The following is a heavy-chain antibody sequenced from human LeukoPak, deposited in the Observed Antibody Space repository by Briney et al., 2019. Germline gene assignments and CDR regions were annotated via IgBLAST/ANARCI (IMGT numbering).Heavy chain of an antibody. J-gene: IGHJ5*02. Sequence: ASVKVSCKTSGYSFTDYYMHWVRQAAGQGLEWMGWINSNSGGTSAAQKFQGRVTMTRDTSITTVYMEVSWLTSDDTAIYYCARADRLHGGPYLIGPWGQGTLVTVSS. CDR2: INSNSGGT. CDR1: GYSFTDYY. D-gene: IGHD2-21*01. V-gene: IGHV1-2*02. CDR3: ARADRLHGGPYLIGP.